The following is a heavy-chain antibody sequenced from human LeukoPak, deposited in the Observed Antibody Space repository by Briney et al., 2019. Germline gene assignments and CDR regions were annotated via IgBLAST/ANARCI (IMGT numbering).Heavy chain of an antibody. Sequence: ASVKVSCKTSGGAFSSYDISWLRQAPGQGLEWMGGIIPIFGTANYAQKFQGRVTITADESTSTAYMELSSLRSEDTAVYYCASDVYSGYDRGYYFDYWGQGTLVTVSS. CDR1: GGAFSSYD. J-gene: IGHJ4*02. V-gene: IGHV1-69*13. D-gene: IGHD5-12*01. CDR2: IIPIFGTA. CDR3: ASDVYSGYDRGYYFDY.